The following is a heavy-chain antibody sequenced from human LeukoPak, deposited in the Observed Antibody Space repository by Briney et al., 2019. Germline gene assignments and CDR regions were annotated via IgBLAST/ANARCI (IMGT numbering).Heavy chain of an antibody. Sequence: GGSLRLSCAVSGFTFSSYEMNWVRQAPGKGLEWVSYISSSGSTIYYADSVKGRFTISRGNAKNSLYLQMNSLRAEDTAVYYCARDNGGNSVGLIDYWGQGTLVTVSS. CDR3: ARDNGGNSVGLIDY. J-gene: IGHJ4*02. D-gene: IGHD4-23*01. V-gene: IGHV3-48*03. CDR2: ISSSGSTI. CDR1: GFTFSSYE.